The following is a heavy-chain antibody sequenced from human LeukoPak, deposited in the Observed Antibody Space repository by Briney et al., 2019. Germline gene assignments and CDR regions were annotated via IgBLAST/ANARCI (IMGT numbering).Heavy chain of an antibody. CDR2: INTNTGNP. CDR1: GYTFTGYY. V-gene: IGHV7-4-1*02. D-gene: IGHD3-9*01. J-gene: IGHJ5*02. CDR3: ARLRYFDWLLLDP. Sequence: ASVKVSCKASGYTFTGYYMHWVRQAPGQGLEWMGWINTNTGNPTYAQGFTGRFVFSLDTSVSTAYLQISSLKAEDTAVYYCARLRYFDWLLLDPWGQGTLVTVSS.